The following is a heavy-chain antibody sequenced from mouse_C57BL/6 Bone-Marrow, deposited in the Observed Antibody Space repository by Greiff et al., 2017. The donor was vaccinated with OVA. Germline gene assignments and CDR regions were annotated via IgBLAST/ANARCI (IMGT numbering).Heavy chain of an antibody. CDR3: ARSFFPSG. D-gene: IGHD3-1*01. V-gene: IGHV5-12*01. J-gene: IGHJ3*02. CDR1: GFTFSDYY. Sequence: EVKLMESGGGLVQPGGSLKLSCAASGFTFSDYYMYWVRQTPEKRLEWVAYISNGGGSTYYPDTVQGRFTISRDNAKNTLYLQMSRLKSEDTAMYYCARSFFPSGWGQGTLVTVSA. CDR2: ISNGGGST.